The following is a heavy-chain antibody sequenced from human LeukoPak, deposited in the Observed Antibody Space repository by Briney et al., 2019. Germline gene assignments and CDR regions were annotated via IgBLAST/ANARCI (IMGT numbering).Heavy chain of an antibody. CDR1: GGSFSGYY. CDR3: ARGGYFDY. J-gene: IGHJ4*02. V-gene: IGHV4-34*01. Sequence: KTSETLSLTCAVYGGSFSGYYWSWIRQPPGKGLEWIGEINHSGSTNYNPSLKSRATISVDTSKNQFSLKLSSVTAADTAVYYCARGGYFDYWGQGTLVTVSS. CDR2: INHSGST.